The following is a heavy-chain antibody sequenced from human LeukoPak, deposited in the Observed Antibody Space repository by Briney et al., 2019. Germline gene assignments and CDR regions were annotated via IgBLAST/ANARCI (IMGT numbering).Heavy chain of an antibody. J-gene: IGHJ4*02. CDR2: IIPILGIA. CDR3: ARLEMATARAHYFDY. D-gene: IGHD5-24*01. CDR1: GGTFSSYA. Sequence: ASVKVSCKASGGTFSSYAISWVRQAPGQGLEWMGRIIPILGIANYAQKFQGRVTITADKSTSTAYMKLSSLRSEDTAVYYCARLEMATARAHYFDYWGQGTLVTVSS. V-gene: IGHV1-69*04.